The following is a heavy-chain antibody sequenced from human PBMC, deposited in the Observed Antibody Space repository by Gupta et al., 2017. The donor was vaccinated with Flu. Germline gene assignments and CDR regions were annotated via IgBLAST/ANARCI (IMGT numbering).Heavy chain of an antibody. V-gene: IGHV3-33*01. J-gene: IGHJ4*02. CDR3: ARDRYSYGYHFDY. D-gene: IGHD5-18*01. CDR2: IWYDGSNK. Sequence: RQAPGKGLEWLAVIWYDGSNKYYADSVKGRFTISRDNSKNTLYLQMNSLRAEDTAVYYCARDRYSYGYHFDYWGQGTLVTVSA.